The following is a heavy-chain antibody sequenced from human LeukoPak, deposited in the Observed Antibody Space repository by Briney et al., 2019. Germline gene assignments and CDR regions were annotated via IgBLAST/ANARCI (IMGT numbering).Heavy chain of an antibody. CDR2: IRYDGSNK. CDR1: GFTFSSYG. J-gene: IGHJ4*02. Sequence: PGGSLRLSCAASGFTFSSYGMHWVRQAPGKGLEWVAFIRYDGSNKYYADSVKGRFTISRDNSKNTLYLQMNSLRAEDTAVYYCVREIIRLGQDDYFDYWGQGTQVTVSS. V-gene: IGHV3-30*02. CDR3: VREIIRLGQDDYFDY. D-gene: IGHD3-3*01.